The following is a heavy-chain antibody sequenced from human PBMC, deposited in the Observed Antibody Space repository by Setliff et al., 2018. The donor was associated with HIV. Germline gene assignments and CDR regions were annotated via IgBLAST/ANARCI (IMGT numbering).Heavy chain of an antibody. D-gene: IGHD6-13*01. CDR1: GGSIRSHY. CDR2: IYYSGST. J-gene: IGHJ4*02. CDR3: AREPDKIAAADS. Sequence: SETLSLTCTVSGGSIRSHYWSWIREPPGKGLEWIGYIYYSGSTFYNPSLKSRAATSIDTSKNQFFLKLKSVTVADTAVYYCAREPDKIAAADSWGQGTLVTVSS. V-gene: IGHV4-59*11.